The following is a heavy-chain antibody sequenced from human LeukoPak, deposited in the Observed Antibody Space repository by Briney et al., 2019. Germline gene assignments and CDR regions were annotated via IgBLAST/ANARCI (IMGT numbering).Heavy chain of an antibody. D-gene: IGHD6-13*01. CDR3: ARSIAAAGKIDY. V-gene: IGHV3-30*03. CDR1: GFTFSSYG. J-gene: IGHJ4*02. Sequence: GRSLRLSCAASGFTFSSYGMHWVRQAPGKGLEWVAVISYDGSDKYYADSVKGRFTISRDNSKNTLYLQMNSLRAEDTAVYYCARSIAAAGKIDYWGQGTLVTVSS. CDR2: ISYDGSDK.